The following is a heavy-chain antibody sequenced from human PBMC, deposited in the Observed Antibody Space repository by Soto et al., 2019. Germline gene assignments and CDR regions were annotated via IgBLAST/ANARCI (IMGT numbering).Heavy chain of an antibody. J-gene: IGHJ4*02. CDR3: AREGEDIVVVPAANPFDY. CDR2: ISSSGSTI. V-gene: IGHV3-48*03. CDR1: GFTFSSYE. D-gene: IGHD2-2*01. Sequence: GGSLRLSCAASGFTFSSYEMNWVRQAPGKGLEWVSYISSSGSTIYYADSVKGRFTISRDNAKNSLYLQMNSLRAEDTAVYYCAREGEDIVVVPAANPFDYWGQGTMVTVSS.